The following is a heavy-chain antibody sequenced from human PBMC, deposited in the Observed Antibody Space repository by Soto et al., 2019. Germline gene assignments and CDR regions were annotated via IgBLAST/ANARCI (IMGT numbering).Heavy chain of an antibody. J-gene: IGHJ5*02. D-gene: IGHD3-22*01. Sequence: PGGSLRLSCAASGFTFSSYAMSWVRQAPGKGLEWVSAISGSGGSTYYADSVKGRFTISRDNSKNTLYLQMNSLRAEDTAVYYCAKADPGDSSGYYQNNWFDPWGQGTLVTVSS. CDR2: ISGSGGST. V-gene: IGHV3-23*01. CDR1: GFTFSSYA. CDR3: AKADPGDSSGYYQNNWFDP.